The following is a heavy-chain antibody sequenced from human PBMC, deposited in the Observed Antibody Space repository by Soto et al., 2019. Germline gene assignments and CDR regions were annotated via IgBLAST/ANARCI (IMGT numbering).Heavy chain of an antibody. D-gene: IGHD5-18*01. CDR1: GGTFSSYA. CDR3: ARDRSDTAMVSVQSWFDP. Sequence: ASVKVSCKASGGTFSSYAISWVRQAPGQGLEWMGGIIPIFGTTNYAQKFQGRVTITADESTSTAYMELSSLRSEDTAVYYCARDRSDTAMVSVQSWFDPWGQGTLVTVSS. CDR2: IIPIFGTT. J-gene: IGHJ5*02. V-gene: IGHV1-69*13.